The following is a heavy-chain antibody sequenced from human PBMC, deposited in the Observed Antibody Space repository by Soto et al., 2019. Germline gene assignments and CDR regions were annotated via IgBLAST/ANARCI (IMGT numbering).Heavy chain of an antibody. CDR2: IWNDGSYK. D-gene: IGHD6-13*01. J-gene: IGHJ3*02. V-gene: IGHV3-33*07. CDR3: ARTYSSSWANAFDI. Sequence: GGSLRLSWAASGFTFISYGMYWVRQAPGKGLEWVAIIWNDGSYKDYADSVKGRFTISRDNSKNTLYLQMNSLRAEDTAVYYCARTYSSSWANAFDIWGQGTMVTVSS. CDR1: GFTFISYG.